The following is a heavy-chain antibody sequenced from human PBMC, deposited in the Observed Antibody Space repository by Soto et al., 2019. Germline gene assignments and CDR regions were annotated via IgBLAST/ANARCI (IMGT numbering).Heavy chain of an antibody. J-gene: IGHJ4*02. CDR3: ARWCGYLDY. Sequence: QVQLQQWGAGLLKPSETLSLTCAVYGGSFSGYYWSWIRQPPGKGLEWIGEINHSGSTNYNPTLKSRVTISVDTSKHQFSLKLSYVTAADTAVYYCARWCGYLDYWGQGTLVTVSS. V-gene: IGHV4-34*01. CDR2: INHSGST. CDR1: GGSFSGYY. D-gene: IGHD3-3*01.